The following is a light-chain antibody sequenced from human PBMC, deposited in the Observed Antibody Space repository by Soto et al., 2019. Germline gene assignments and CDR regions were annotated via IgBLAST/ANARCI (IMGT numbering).Light chain of an antibody. Sequence: EIVLTQSPGTLSLAPGERASLSCRGRQSVSSSYLAWYQQQPGPAPRLLIYGASDRATGTPDRFSGSGSGTDFTLTISRLEPEDSAVYYCQQFDASVTFGQGTRLEIK. J-gene: IGKJ5*01. CDR2: GAS. V-gene: IGKV3-20*01. CDR1: QSVSSSY. CDR3: QQFDASVT.